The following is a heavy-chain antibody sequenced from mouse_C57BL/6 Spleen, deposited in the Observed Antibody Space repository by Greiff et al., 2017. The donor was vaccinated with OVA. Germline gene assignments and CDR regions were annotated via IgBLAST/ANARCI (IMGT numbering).Heavy chain of an antibody. J-gene: IGHJ3*01. CDR1: GFTFSSYT. CDR2: ISGGGGNT. V-gene: IGHV5-9*01. CDR3: ARHEGWFAY. Sequence: EVMLVESGGGLVKPGGSLKLSCAASGFTFSSYTMSWVRQTPEKRLEWVATISGGGGNTYYPDSVKGRFTISRDNAKNTLYLQMSSLRSEDTALYYCARHEGWFAYWGQGTLVTVSA.